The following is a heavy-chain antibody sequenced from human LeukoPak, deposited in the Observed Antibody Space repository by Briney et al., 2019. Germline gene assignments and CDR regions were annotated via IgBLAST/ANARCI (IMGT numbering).Heavy chain of an antibody. CDR2: ISGSGGST. CDR3: AKAGTFDILTGYYIIDY. D-gene: IGHD3-9*01. J-gene: IGHJ4*02. Sequence: PGGSLRLSCAASGFTFSSYGMSWVRQAPGKGLEWVSAISGSGGSTYYADSVKGRFTISRDNSKNTLYLQMNSLRAEDTAVYYCAKAGTFDILTGYYIIDYWGQGTLVAVSS. V-gene: IGHV3-23*01. CDR1: GFTFSSYG.